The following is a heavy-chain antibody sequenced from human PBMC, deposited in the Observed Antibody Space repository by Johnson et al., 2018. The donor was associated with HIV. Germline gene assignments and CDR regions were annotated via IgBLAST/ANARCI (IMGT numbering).Heavy chain of an antibody. D-gene: IGHD1-26*01. J-gene: IGHJ3*02. CDR1: RFTFTSYW. V-gene: IGHV3-7*01. CDR2: IKQDGSEK. CDR3: ARDSLLRTRAVGWADAFDI. Sequence: VQLVESGGGLVQPGGSLRLSCAASRFTFTSYWMSWVRQAPGKGLEWVANIKQDGSEKYYVDSVKGRFTISRDNAKNSLSLQMNSLRAEDTAVYYCARDSLLRTRAVGWADAFDIWGQGTMVTVSS.